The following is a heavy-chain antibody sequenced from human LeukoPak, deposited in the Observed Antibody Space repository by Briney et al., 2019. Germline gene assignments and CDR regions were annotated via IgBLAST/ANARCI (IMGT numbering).Heavy chain of an antibody. J-gene: IGHJ4*02. V-gene: IGHV4-39*01. Sequence: XXYWGWXRQPPGKGLEWIGSIYYSGSTYYNPSLKSRVTISVDTSKNQFSLKLSSVTAADTAVYYCARTYYYDSSGYYYFDYWGQGTLVTVSS. CDR1: XXY. CDR2: IYYSGST. D-gene: IGHD3-22*01. CDR3: ARTYYYDSSGYYYFDY.